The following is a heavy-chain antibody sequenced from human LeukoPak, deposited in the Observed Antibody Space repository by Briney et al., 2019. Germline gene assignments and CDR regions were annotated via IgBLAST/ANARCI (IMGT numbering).Heavy chain of an antibody. Sequence: GGSLRLSCAASGFTFSSYAMSWVRQAPGKGLEWVANIKQDGSEKYYVDSVKGRFTISRDNAKNSLYLQMNSLRAEDTAVYYCARVDYDFWSGYYTYFDYWGQGTLVTVSS. CDR1: GFTFSSYA. J-gene: IGHJ4*02. CDR2: IKQDGSEK. CDR3: ARVDYDFWSGYYTYFDY. D-gene: IGHD3-3*01. V-gene: IGHV3-7*01.